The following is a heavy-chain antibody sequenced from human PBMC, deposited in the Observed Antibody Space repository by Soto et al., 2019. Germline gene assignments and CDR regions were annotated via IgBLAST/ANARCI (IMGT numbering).Heavy chain of an antibody. CDR3: ARGADCGGDCYEDFQH. CDR2: IYSGGST. Sequence: GGSLRLSCAASGFTVSSNYMSWVRQAPGKGLEWVSVIYSGGSTYYADSVKGRFTISRHNSKNTLYLQMNSLRAEDTAGDYCARGADCGGDCYEDFQHWGQGTLVTVSS. D-gene: IGHD2-21*02. J-gene: IGHJ1*01. CDR1: GFTVSSNY. V-gene: IGHV3-66*01.